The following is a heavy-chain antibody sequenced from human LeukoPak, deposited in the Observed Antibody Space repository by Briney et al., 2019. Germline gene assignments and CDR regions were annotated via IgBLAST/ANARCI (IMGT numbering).Heavy chain of an antibody. CDR1: GDSVSSTSAA. Sequence: SQTLSLTCAISGDSVSSTSAAWNWIRQSPSRGLECLGRAYYRSKWYTDYAVSVKGRITINPDTSKNQFSLQLNSVTPEDTAIYYCARGGGSFDYWGQGTLVTVSS. J-gene: IGHJ4*02. D-gene: IGHD1-26*01. V-gene: IGHV6-1*01. CDR2: AYYRSKWYT. CDR3: ARGGGSFDY.